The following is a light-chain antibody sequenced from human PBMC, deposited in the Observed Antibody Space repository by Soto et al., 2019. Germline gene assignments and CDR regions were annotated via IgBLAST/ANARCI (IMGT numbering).Light chain of an antibody. CDR1: QSISSC. Sequence: DIQMTQSPSTLAASFGDRVTITCRASQSISSCLARYQQKPGKAPKLLFNDATIMESGLPPMLSGGGAATLFTITISRLHPDFVASYCYHHYSYYWAFGQGTKVDIK. J-gene: IGKJ1*01. V-gene: IGKV1-5*01. CDR3: HHYSYYWA. CDR2: DAT.